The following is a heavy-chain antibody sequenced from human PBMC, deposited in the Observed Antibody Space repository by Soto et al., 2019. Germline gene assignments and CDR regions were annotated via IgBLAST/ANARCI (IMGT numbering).Heavy chain of an antibody. V-gene: IGHV1-2*04. Sequence: ASVKVSCKASGYTFTSYYMHWVRQAPGQGLEWMGWINPNSGGTNYAQKFQGWVTMTRDTSISTAYMELSRLRSDDTAVYYCARVGRGDCSSTSCYFNENYGMDVWGQGTTVTVSS. CDR3: ARVGRGDCSSTSCYFNENYGMDV. J-gene: IGHJ6*02. D-gene: IGHD2-2*01. CDR1: GYTFTSYY. CDR2: INPNSGGT.